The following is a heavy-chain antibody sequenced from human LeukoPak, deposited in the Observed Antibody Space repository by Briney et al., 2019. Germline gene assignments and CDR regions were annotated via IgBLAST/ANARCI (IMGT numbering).Heavy chain of an antibody. CDR1: GGSISSSSYY. D-gene: IGHD1-14*01. Sequence: TLSLTCTVSGGSISSSSYYWGWIRQPPGKALEWLARIDWDDDKYYSTSLKTRLTISKDTSKNQVVLTMTNMDPVDTATYYCARIELRNRPGDEVRFDPWGQGTLVTVSS. J-gene: IGHJ5*02. CDR2: IDWDDDK. CDR3: ARIELRNRPGDEVRFDP. V-gene: IGHV2-70*11.